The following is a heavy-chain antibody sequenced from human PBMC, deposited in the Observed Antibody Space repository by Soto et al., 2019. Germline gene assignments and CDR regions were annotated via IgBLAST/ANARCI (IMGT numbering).Heavy chain of an antibody. CDR2: FDPEDGET. D-gene: IGHD6-19*01. CDR3: ATKWLVQVSPFDY. V-gene: IGHV1-24*01. CDR1: GYTLTELS. J-gene: IGHJ4*02. Sequence: GASVKVSCKVSGYTLTELSMHWVRQAPGKGLEWMGGFDPEDGETIYAQRFQGRVTMTEDTSTDTAYMELSSLRSEDTAVYYCATKWLVQVSPFDYWGQGTLVTVSS.